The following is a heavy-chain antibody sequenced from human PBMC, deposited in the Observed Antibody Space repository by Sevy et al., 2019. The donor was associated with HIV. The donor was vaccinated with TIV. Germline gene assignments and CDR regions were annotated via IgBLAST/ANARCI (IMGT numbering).Heavy chain of an antibody. V-gene: IGHV3-21*01. CDR1: EFTFSSYS. J-gene: IGHJ3*02. Sequence: GGSLRLSCAASEFTFSSYSRNWVRQAPGKGLEWVSSISSSSSYIYYADSVKGRFTISRDNAKNSLYLQMNSLRAEDTAVYYCARGGGESWSTIEAADAFDIWGQGTMVTVSS. D-gene: IGHD1-26*01. CDR3: ARGGGESWSTIEAADAFDI. CDR2: ISSSSSYI.